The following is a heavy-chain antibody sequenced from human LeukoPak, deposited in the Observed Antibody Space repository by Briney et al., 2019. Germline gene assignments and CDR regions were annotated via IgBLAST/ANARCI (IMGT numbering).Heavy chain of an antibody. J-gene: IGHJ6*04. CDR2: ISYDGSIK. CDR1: GFPFSGYA. V-gene: IGHV3-30*04. D-gene: IGHD2-15*01. CDR3: ARDWALGGGSTTDYYGMDV. Sequence: SGRSLRLSCAASGFPFSGYAMHWVRQAPGKGLVWVAVISYDGSIKYYGDSVKGRFTISRDNAKNSLYLQMNSLRAEDTAVYYCARDWALGGGSTTDYYGMDVWGKGTTVTVSS.